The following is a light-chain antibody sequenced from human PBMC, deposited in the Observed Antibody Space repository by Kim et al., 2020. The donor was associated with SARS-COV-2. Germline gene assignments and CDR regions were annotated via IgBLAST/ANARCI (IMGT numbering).Light chain of an antibody. Sequence: EIVLTQSPGTLSLSPGERATLSCRASQTVSSSYLAWYQQKPGQAPRLLIYGASSRATGIPDRFSGSGSGTDFTLTISRLEPEDFAVYYCQQYGGLPPLTFGQGTKVDI. J-gene: IGKJ1*01. CDR1: QTVSSSY. CDR2: GAS. CDR3: QQYGGLPPLT. V-gene: IGKV3-20*01.